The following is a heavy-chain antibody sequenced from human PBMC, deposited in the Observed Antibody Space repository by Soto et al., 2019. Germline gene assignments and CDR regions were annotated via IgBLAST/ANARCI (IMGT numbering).Heavy chain of an antibody. D-gene: IGHD3-3*01. CDR3: ASRSLWSGYQKLPH. CDR2: INHSGST. CDR1: GGSFSGYY. V-gene: IGHV4-34*01. J-gene: IGHJ4*02. Sequence: QVQLQQWGAGLLKPSETLSLTCAVYGGSFSGYYWSWIRQPPGKGLEWIGEINHSGSTNYNPSLMSRVTISVDTSKNQFSLKLSSVTAADTAVYYCASRSLWSGYQKLPHWGQGTLVTVSS.